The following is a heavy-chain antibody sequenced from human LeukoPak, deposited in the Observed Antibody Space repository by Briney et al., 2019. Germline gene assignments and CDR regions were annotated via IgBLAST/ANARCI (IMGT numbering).Heavy chain of an antibody. CDR3: ARGSSGSDAFDI. D-gene: IGHD6-19*01. CDR1: GFTFSSYL. Sequence: PGGSLRLSCAASGFTFSSYLMNWVRQAPGKGLEWVSSISSGGSYIYYADSVKGRFTISRDNAKNSLYLQMNSLRAEDTAVYYCARGSSGSDAFDIWGQGTMVTVPS. CDR2: ISSGGSYI. V-gene: IGHV3-21*01. J-gene: IGHJ3*02.